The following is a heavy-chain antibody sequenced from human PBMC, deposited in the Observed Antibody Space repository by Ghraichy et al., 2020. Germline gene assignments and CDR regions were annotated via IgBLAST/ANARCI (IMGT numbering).Heavy chain of an antibody. J-gene: IGHJ4*02. CDR1: GGSISSSSYY. Sequence: SETLSLTCTVSGGSISSSSYYWGWIRQPPGKGLEWIGSIYYSGSTYYNPSLKSRVTISVDTSKNQFSLKLSSVTAADTAVYYCARHQGGYSSGWQYYFDYWGQGTLVTVSS. CDR2: IYYSGST. V-gene: IGHV4-39*01. CDR3: ARHQGGYSSGWQYYFDY. D-gene: IGHD6-19*01.